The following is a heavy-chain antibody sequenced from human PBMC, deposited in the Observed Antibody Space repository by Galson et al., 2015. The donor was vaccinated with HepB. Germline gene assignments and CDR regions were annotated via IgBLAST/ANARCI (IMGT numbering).Heavy chain of an antibody. CDR1: GFTFNGSA. J-gene: IGHJ6*02. CDR2: IRSKANSYAT. Sequence: SLRLSCAASGFTFNGSAMHWVRQASGKGLEWVGRIRSKANSYATAYAASVKGRFTISRDDSKNTAYLQMNSLKTEDTAVYYCTRHGIAVAGQPYYYYGMDVWGQGTTVTVSS. D-gene: IGHD6-19*01. V-gene: IGHV3-73*01. CDR3: TRHGIAVAGQPYYYYGMDV.